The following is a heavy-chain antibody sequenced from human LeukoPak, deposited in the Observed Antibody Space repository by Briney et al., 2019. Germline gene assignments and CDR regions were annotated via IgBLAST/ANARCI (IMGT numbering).Heavy chain of an antibody. V-gene: IGHV3-23*01. Sequence: GGSLRLSCAASGFTFSSYATSWVRQAPWKGREWVSAISGSGGSTYYADSVKGRFTISRDNSKNTLYLQMNSLRAEDTAVYHCATGRSCTTCYLPDYWGQGTLVTVSS. J-gene: IGHJ4*02. D-gene: IGHD2-2*01. CDR1: GFTFSSYA. CDR3: ATGRSCTTCYLPDY. CDR2: ISGSGGST.